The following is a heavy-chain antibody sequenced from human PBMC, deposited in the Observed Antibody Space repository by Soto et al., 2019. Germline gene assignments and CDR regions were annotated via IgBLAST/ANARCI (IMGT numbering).Heavy chain of an antibody. V-gene: IGHV1-2*04. CDR3: ARGYSSSWPFDY. D-gene: IGHD6-13*01. CDR2: INPNSGGT. CDR1: GYTFTGYY. J-gene: IGHJ4*02. Sequence: ASVKVSCKASGYTFTGYYMHWVRQAPGQGLEWMGWINPNSGGTNYAQKFQGWVTMTTDTSTSTAYMELRSLRSDDTAVYYCARGYSSSWPFDYWGQGTLVTVSS.